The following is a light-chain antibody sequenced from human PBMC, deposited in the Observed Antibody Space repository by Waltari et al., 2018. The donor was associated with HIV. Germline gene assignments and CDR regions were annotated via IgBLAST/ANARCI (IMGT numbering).Light chain of an antibody. CDR3: QQYNNWPLT. CDR1: QSVSSK. Sequence: EIEMTQSPATLSVAPGERATLSCRASQSVSSKLAWYQQKPGQAPRLLIYGASTRATGIPARFSGGGSGTEFTLTISSLQSEDFAVYYCQQYNNWPLTFGGGTRVEI. J-gene: IGKJ4*01. CDR2: GAS. V-gene: IGKV3-15*01.